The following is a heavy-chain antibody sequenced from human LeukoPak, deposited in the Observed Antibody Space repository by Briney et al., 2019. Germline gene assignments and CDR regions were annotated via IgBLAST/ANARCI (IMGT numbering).Heavy chain of an antibody. CDR3: AREIVYDSSGYYYLDY. CDR1: GGSISNYY. CDR2: IYYGGKI. D-gene: IGHD3-22*01. Sequence: SETLSLTCTVSGGSISNYYWSWIRQSPGKGLEWIGYIYYGGKINYNPSLMSRVTISVDTSKNQFSLKLSSVTAADTAVYYCAREIVYDSSGYYYLDYWGQGTLVTVSS. V-gene: IGHV4-59*12. J-gene: IGHJ4*02.